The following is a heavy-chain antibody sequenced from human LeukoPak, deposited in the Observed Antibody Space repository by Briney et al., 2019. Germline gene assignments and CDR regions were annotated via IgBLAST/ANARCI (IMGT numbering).Heavy chain of an antibody. CDR1: GFTFNIYS. Sequence: GGSLRLSCVASGFTFNIYSMNWVRQAPGKGLEWVSYISSTLTSSTIPTVYYTDSVKGRFTISRDNAKNSLYLQMNSLRAEDTAVYYCASFPPYMVRTDAFDTWGQGTMVTVSS. CDR3: ASFPPYMVRTDAFDT. V-gene: IGHV3-48*01. J-gene: IGHJ3*02. CDR2: ISSTLTSSTI. D-gene: IGHD3-10*01.